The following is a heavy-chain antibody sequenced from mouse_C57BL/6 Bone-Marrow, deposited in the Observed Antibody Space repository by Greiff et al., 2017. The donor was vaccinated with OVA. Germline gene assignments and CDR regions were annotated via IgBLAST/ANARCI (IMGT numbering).Heavy chain of an antibody. CDR2: INPNNGGT. D-gene: IGHD2-4*01. V-gene: IGHV1-26*01. J-gene: IGHJ3*01. Sequence: EVQLQQSGPELVKPGASVKISCKASGYTFTDYYMNWVKQSHGKSLEWIGDINPNNGGTSYNQKLKGKATLTVDKSSSTAYMELRSMTSEDSAVYYCAREVYYDSAWLAYWGQGTLVTVSA. CDR1: GYTFTDYY. CDR3: AREVYYDSAWLAY.